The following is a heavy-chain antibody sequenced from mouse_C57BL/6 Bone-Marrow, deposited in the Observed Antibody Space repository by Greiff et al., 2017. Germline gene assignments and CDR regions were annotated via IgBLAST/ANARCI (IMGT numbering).Heavy chain of an antibody. D-gene: IGHD2-14*01. V-gene: IGHV10-1*01. Sequence: EVHLVESGGGLVQPKGSLKLSCAASGFSFNTYAMNWVRQAPGKGLEWVARIRSKSNNYATYYADSVKDRFTISRDDSESMLYLQMNNLKTEDTAMYYCVTVRRPYAMDYWGQGTSVTVSS. CDR3: VTVRRPYAMDY. CDR1: GFSFNTYA. J-gene: IGHJ4*01. CDR2: IRSKSNNYAT.